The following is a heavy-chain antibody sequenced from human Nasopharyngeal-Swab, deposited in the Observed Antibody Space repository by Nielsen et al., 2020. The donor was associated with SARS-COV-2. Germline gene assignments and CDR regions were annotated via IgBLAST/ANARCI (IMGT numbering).Heavy chain of an antibody. J-gene: IGHJ5*02. Sequence: SETLSLTCAVYGGSFSGHYWNWIRQPPGKGLEWIGEINHSGSTNYNPSLKSRVTISIDTSKDQFSLKLSSVTAADTAVYYCARRNKKASGSLYNWFDPWGQGTLVTVSS. CDR2: INHSGST. CDR3: ARRNKKASGSLYNWFDP. CDR1: GGSFSGHY. D-gene: IGHD3-10*01. V-gene: IGHV4-34*01.